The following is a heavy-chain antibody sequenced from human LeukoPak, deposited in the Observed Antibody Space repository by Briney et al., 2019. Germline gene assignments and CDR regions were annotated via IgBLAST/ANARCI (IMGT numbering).Heavy chain of an antibody. Sequence: GGSLRLSCAASGFTFSSFEMNWVRQAPGKGLEWVSYISSSGSTIYYADSVKGRFTISRDNAKNSLYLQMNSLRAEDTAVYYCATDLWNAFGIWGQGTMVTVSS. V-gene: IGHV3-48*03. J-gene: IGHJ3*02. D-gene: IGHD3-10*01. CDR1: GFTFSSFE. CDR2: ISSSGSTI. CDR3: ATDLWNAFGI.